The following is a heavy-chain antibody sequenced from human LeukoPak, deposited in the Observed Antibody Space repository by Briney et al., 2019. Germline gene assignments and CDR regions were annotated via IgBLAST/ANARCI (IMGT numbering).Heavy chain of an antibody. V-gene: IGHV3-7*01. J-gene: IGHJ4*02. Sequence: GGSLRLSCAVSGFTFSNYWMTWIRQAPGKGLEWLANINGDGSEEQYVDSVKGRFTISRDNTKNSLYLQMNSLRAEDTAVYYCARGDYPSIWGQGTLLTVSS. CDR1: GFTFSNYW. CDR3: ARGDYPSI. D-gene: IGHD4-17*01. CDR2: INGDGSEE.